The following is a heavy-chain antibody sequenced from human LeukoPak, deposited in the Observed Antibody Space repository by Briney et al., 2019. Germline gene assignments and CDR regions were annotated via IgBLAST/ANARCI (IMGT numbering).Heavy chain of an antibody. V-gene: IGHV3-21*01. CDR3: ARDRGDGLDY. J-gene: IGHJ4*02. D-gene: IGHD5-24*01. CDR1: RFTFSSYS. Sequence: GGSLRLSCAASRFTFSSYSMNWVRQAPGKGLEWVSSISSSSSYIYYADSVKGRFTISRDNAKNSLYLQMNSLRAEDTAVYYCARDRGDGLDYWGQGTLVTVSS. CDR2: ISSSSSYI.